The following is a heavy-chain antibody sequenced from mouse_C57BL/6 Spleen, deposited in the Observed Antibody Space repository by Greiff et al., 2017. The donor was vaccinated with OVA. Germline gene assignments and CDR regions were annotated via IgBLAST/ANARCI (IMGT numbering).Heavy chain of an antibody. V-gene: IGHV1-4*01. CDR1: GYTFTSYT. CDR2: INPSSGYT. D-gene: IGHD4-1*01. J-gene: IGHJ2*01. Sequence: QVQLKESGAELARPGASVKMSCKASGYTFTSYTMHWVKQRPGQGLEWIGYINPSSGYTKYNQKFKDKATLTADKSSSTAYMQLSSLTSEDSAVYYCASLNWDADYWGQGTTLTVSS. CDR3: ASLNWDADY.